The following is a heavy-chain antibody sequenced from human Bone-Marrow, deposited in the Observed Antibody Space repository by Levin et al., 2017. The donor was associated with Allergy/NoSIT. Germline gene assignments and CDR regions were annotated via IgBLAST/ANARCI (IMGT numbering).Heavy chain of an antibody. D-gene: IGHD6-19*01. V-gene: IGHV4-59*11. CDR1: GGSMRGHY. CDR3: ARGPPGFSGAFDR. J-gene: IGHJ3*02. CDR2: IYNTGTT. Sequence: PGGSLRLSCSVSGGSMRGHYWSWIRQPPGKGLEWIGYIYNTGTTNYAPSLKSRVAFLVDTSKNQFSLRLTSVTPADTAMYYCARGPPGFSGAFDRWGQGTLVAVSS.